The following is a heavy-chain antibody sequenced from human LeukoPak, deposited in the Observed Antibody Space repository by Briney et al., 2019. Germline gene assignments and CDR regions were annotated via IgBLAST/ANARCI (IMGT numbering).Heavy chain of an antibody. CDR3: AKGLSYYYDSSGYQKIAPFDP. J-gene: IGHJ5*02. Sequence: PGGSLRLSCTASGFTFSSYGMHWVRQAPGKGLEWVAFIRYDGSNKYYADSVKGRFTISRDNSKNTLYLQMNSLRAEDTAVYYCAKGLSYYYDSSGYQKIAPFDPWGQGTLVTVSS. V-gene: IGHV3-30*02. D-gene: IGHD3-22*01. CDR1: GFTFSSYG. CDR2: IRYDGSNK.